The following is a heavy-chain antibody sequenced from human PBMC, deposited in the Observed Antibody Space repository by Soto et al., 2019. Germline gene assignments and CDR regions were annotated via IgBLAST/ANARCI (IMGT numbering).Heavy chain of an antibody. J-gene: IGHJ6*02. Sequence: QGQLVQSGAEVEKPGSSVKGSCKASGGTFSSYAISWVRQAPGQGLEWMGGIIPIFGTANYAQKFQGRVTITADESPSTDYMELSSLRSEDTAVYYCASWFVGVAAAGTWGMDVWGQCNTLAVSS. CDR3: ASWFVGVAAAGTWGMDV. CDR1: GGTFSSYA. CDR2: IIPIFGTA. D-gene: IGHD6-13*01. V-gene: IGHV1-69*01.